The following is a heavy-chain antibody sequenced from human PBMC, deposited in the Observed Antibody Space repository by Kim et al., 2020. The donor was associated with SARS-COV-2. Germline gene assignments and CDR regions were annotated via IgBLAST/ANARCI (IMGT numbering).Heavy chain of an antibody. V-gene: IGHV3-15*01. CDR2: IKSKRGGGTT. Sequence: GGSLRLSCVTSGFNFIDAWMTWVRQAPGKGLEWVGRIKSKRGGGTTDFAAPVKGRFIISRDDSENMIYLQMRSLKSEDTAVYYCAKVRDPSSWALDYWGQGTLVTVSP. J-gene: IGHJ4*02. CDR1: GFNFIDAW. CDR3: AKVRDPSSWALDY. D-gene: IGHD6-13*01.